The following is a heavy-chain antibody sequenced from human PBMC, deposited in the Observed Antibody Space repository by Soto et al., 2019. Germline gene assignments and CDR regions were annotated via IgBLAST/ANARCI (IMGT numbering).Heavy chain of an antibody. CDR3: ARDLVELSDAFDI. CDR2: RWNHGNTA. Sequence: GGSLRLSCVASGVTLSDYGVRWVRQSTGKGVEWVALRWNHGNTAYHADSVKGRFTVSRDNSRNSLYLQMNSLRAEDRAVYYCARDLVELSDAFDIWGQGTMVTVSS. V-gene: IGHV3-33*01. J-gene: IGHJ3*02. D-gene: IGHD1-7*01. CDR1: GVTLSDYG.